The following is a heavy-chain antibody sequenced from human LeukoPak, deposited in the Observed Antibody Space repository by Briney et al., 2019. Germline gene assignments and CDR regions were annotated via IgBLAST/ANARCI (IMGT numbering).Heavy chain of an antibody. CDR2: IWYDGSNK. D-gene: IGHD3-16*02. Sequence: GGSLRLSSAASGFTFSSHGMHWVRQAPGKVLEWVAVIWYDGSNKYYADSVKGRFTISRDNSKNTLYLQMNSLRAEDTAVYYCARDGDDYVWGSYRYTWFHTPGPNWFGPWGQGTLVTVSS. CDR1: GFTFSSHG. V-gene: IGHV3-33*01. CDR3: ARDGDDYVWGSYRYTWFHTPGPNWFGP. J-gene: IGHJ5*02.